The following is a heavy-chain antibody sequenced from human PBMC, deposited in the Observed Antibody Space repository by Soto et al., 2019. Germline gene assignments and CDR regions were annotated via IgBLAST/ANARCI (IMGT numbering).Heavy chain of an antibody. V-gene: IGHV3-74*01. CDR2: INTDGSIT. J-gene: IGHJ4*02. D-gene: IGHD6-13*01. CDR3: VPHYSSTTGC. CDR1: GFTFSRYW. Sequence: EVQLVESGGGLVQPGGSLRLSCAASGFTFSRYWMHWVRQAPGKGLVWVSRINTDGSITNYADSVKGRFTISRDNAKNTLYLLMNSLRAEDTAVYYCVPHYSSTTGCWGQGTLVTVSS.